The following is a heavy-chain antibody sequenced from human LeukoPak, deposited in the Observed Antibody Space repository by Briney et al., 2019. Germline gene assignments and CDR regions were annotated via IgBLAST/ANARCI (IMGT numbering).Heavy chain of an antibody. Sequence: ASVKVSCKASGYTFTGYYMHWVGQAPGQGLEGMGWINPNSGGTNYAQKFQGRVAMTRDTSISTAYMELSRLRSDATAVYYCARDLPFGAIFGVVPGYWGQGTLVTVSS. V-gene: IGHV1-2*02. CDR1: GYTFTGYY. CDR3: ARDLPFGAIFGVVPGY. D-gene: IGHD3-3*01. J-gene: IGHJ4*02. CDR2: INPNSGGT.